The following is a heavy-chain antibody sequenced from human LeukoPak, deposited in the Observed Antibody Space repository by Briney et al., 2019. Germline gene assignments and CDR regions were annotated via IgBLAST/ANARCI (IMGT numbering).Heavy chain of an antibody. J-gene: IGHJ5*02. Sequence: SETLSLTCSVSGGSVSSSSYYWSWIRQPPGKGLEWIGYIYYSGRASYNPSHKSRVIISIDTSKNQFSLKLSSVTAADTAMYYCARGWYYDSSPWLDPWGQGTLVTVSS. CDR1: GGSVSSSSYY. CDR3: ARGWYYDSSPWLDP. V-gene: IGHV4-61*01. D-gene: IGHD3-22*01. CDR2: IYYSGRA.